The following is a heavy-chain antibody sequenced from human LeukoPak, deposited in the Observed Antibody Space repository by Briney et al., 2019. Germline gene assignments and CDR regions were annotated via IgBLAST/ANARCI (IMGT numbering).Heavy chain of an antibody. V-gene: IGHV4-34*01. J-gene: IGHJ4*02. CDR3: ARQADKGGYSYGYYFDY. CDR1: GESFSGYY. Sequence: PSETLSLTCTVYGESFSGYYWSWIRQPPGKGLEWIGEINHSGNTNYNPSLKSRVTISVDTSKNQFSLKLSSVTAADTAVYYCARQADKGGYSYGYYFDYWGQGTLVTVSS. D-gene: IGHD5-18*01. CDR2: INHSGNT.